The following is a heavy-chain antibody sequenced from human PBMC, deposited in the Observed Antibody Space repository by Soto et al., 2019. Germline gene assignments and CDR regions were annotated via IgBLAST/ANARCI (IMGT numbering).Heavy chain of an antibody. D-gene: IGHD2-21*01. Sequence: AGSLKLCFAACMCPVSRYCMHGVRKAPGKGLEWVAVIWYDGNNKYYADSVKGRFTISRDNSNNTLYVQMTSLRAEDTAVYYCARGLHSRFAYWGQGTLVPVSS. J-gene: IGHJ4*02. CDR1: MCPVSRYC. CDR2: IWYDGNNK. V-gene: IGHV3-33*01. CDR3: ARGLHSRFAY.